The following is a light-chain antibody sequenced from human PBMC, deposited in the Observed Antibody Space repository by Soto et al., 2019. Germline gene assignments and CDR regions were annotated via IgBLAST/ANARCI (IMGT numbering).Light chain of an antibody. Sequence: EIVLTQSPGTLSLSPGDRATLSCRASQIVASTSFAWYQQSPGQAPSLLIYAASTRASDVPDRFSGSGSGTDFTLTISRLEPEDFAVYYCHQYDGSPPYTFGQGTRLEIK. CDR2: AAS. J-gene: IGKJ2*01. CDR3: HQYDGSPPYT. CDR1: QIVASTS. V-gene: IGKV3-20*01.